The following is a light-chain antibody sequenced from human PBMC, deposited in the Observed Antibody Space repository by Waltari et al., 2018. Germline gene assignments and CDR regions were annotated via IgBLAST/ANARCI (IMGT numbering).Light chain of an antibody. V-gene: IGKV1-39*01. CDR1: QSVSTH. J-gene: IGKJ1*01. CDR2: SAS. Sequence: DIQMTQSPLSLSASVGDSVTVPCRASQSVSTHLNWYQHKPGKAPELLVYSASFLETGVPSRFSAGGSGTDFNFTITAVQPEDFATYYCQETYTPPWTFGPGTRLEIK. CDR3: QETYTPPWT.